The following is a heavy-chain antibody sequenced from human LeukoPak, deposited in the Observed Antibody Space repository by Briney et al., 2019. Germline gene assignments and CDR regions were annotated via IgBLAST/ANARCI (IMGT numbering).Heavy chain of an antibody. Sequence: SETLSLTCTVSGGSISSYYWSWIRQPAGKGLEWIGRIYTSGSTNYNPSLKSRVTMSVDTSKNQFSLKLSSVTAADTAVYYCSRGAHADFWSGYFGYWVQGTLVTVSS. CDR3: SRGAHADFWSGYFGY. CDR2: IYTSGST. V-gene: IGHV4-4*07. CDR1: GGSISSYY. J-gene: IGHJ4*02. D-gene: IGHD3-3*01.